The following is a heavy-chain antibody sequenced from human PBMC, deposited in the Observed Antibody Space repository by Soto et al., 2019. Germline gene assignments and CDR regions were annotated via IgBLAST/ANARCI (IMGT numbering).Heavy chain of an antibody. CDR2: IKEDGSET. CDR1: GFIFSSYW. D-gene: IGHD6-13*01. Sequence: EVLLVVSGGGLVQPGGSLRLSCAPSGFIFSSYWMTWVRQAAGKGLAWVANIKEDGSETNYADSVKGRFTIFRDNSKNTISLQKNGLRDVDPAVYYCARDEDPGNSNCSGAFDIWGQGIKVTVSS. V-gene: IGHV3-7*01. CDR3: ARDEDPGNSNCSGAFDI. J-gene: IGHJ3*02.